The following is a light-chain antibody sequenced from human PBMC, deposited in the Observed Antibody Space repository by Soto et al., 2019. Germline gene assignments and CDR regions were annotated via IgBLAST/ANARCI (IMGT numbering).Light chain of an antibody. CDR1: SSDVGAYNY. Sequence: QSALTQPASVSGSPGQSITISCTGTSSDVGAYNYVSWYQQHPGKAPKLMIYDVSNRPSGVSDRFSGSKSGNTASLTISGLQVEDEADYYCSSYTRSRYLGVVFGGGTKLTVL. CDR2: DVS. V-gene: IGLV2-14*01. CDR3: SSYTRSRYLGVV. J-gene: IGLJ2*01.